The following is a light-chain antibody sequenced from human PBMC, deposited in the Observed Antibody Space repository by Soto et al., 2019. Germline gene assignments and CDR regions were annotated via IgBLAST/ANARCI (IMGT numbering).Light chain of an antibody. V-gene: IGKV1-5*01. Sequence: DIQMTQSPSTLSASVGDRVTITCRASQSISSWLAWYQQKPGKAPKLLIYDASSLESGVPSRVSGSGSGTAFTLTSSSLQPYDFATYYCQQYNSYSTFGQGTKLEIK. CDR2: DAS. J-gene: IGKJ2*01. CDR1: QSISSW. CDR3: QQYNSYST.